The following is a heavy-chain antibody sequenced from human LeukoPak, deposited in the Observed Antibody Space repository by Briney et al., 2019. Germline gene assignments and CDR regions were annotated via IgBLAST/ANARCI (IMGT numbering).Heavy chain of an antibody. CDR2: IYYSGST. J-gene: IGHJ4*02. CDR3: ARDSSGYQGFDY. Sequence: SETLSLTCTVSGGSISSGDYYWSWIRQPPGKGLEWIGYIYYSGSTYYNPSLKSRVTISVDMSKNQFSLKLSSVTAADTAVYYCARDSSGYQGFDYWGQGTLVTVSS. V-gene: IGHV4-30-4*01. D-gene: IGHD3-22*01. CDR1: GGSISSGDYY.